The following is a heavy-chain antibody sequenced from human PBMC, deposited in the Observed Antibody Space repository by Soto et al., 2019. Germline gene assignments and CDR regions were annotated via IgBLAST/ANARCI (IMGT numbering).Heavy chain of an antibody. CDR2: IVPMLGIT. D-gene: IGHD1-26*01. CDR3: ATEKYGAGRVGVFY. CDR1: GGTSTIYT. J-gene: IGHJ4*02. V-gene: IGHV1-69*08. Sequence: QVPLVQSGAEVKKPGSSVKVSCEASGGTSTIYTITWVRQAPGQGLAWMGRIVPMLGITNYARNFQGRVTFTADTSTGTAYMERSSLGFEDTAMYYCATEKYGAGRVGVFYWGQGTQVTVSS.